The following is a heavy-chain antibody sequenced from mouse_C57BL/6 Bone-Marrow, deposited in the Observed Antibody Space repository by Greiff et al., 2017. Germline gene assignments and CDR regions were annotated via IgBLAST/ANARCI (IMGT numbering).Heavy chain of an antibody. J-gene: IGHJ3*01. CDR3: ARERIYYDYERGCAY. CDR2: ILPGSGST. D-gene: IGHD2-4*01. CDR1: GYTFTGYW. Sequence: VQLQQSGAELMKPGASVKLSCKATGYTFTGYWIEWVKQTPGHGLEWIGEILPGSGSTNYTAKFKGKATFTADTSSNTAYMQLSSLTTEDTAIYYGARERIYYDYERGCAYWGQGTLVTVSA. V-gene: IGHV1-9*01.